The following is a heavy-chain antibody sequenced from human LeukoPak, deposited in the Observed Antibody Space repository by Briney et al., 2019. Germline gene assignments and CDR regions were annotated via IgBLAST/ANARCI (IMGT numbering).Heavy chain of an antibody. J-gene: IGHJ4*02. CDR1: GYTFTSYA. CDR2: INAGNGNT. V-gene: IGHV1-3*01. D-gene: IGHD4-17*01. Sequence: ASVKVSCKASGYTFTSYAMHWVRQAPGQRLEWMGWINAGNGNTKYSQKFQGRVTITRDTSASTAYMELSSLRSEDTAVYYCARGGPDYGDFDYWGQGTLVTVSS. CDR3: ARGGPDYGDFDY.